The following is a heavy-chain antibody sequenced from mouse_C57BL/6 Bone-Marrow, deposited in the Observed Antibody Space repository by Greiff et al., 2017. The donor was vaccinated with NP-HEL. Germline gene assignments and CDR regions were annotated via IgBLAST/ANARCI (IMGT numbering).Heavy chain of an antibody. CDR1: GFTFSSYG. V-gene: IGHV5-6*01. Sequence: VQLHESGGALVKPGGSLKLSCAASGFTFSSYGMSCVRQTPDKSLECVATIRSGGSYTYYPDSVKGRFTISRDNAKNTLYLQMSSLKSEETAMYYCASTYDYDVGWFAYWGQGTLVTVSA. D-gene: IGHD2-4*01. CDR2: IRSGGSYT. CDR3: ASTYDYDVGWFAY. J-gene: IGHJ3*01.